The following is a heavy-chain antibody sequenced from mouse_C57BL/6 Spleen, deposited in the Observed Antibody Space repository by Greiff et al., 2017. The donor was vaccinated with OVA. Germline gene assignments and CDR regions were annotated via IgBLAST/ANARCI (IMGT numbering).Heavy chain of an antibody. CDR2: IYPGDGDT. V-gene: IGHV1-80*01. D-gene: IGHD1-1*01. J-gene: IGHJ4*01. Sequence: QVQLKESGAELVKPGASVKISCKASGYAFSSYWMNWVKQRPGKGLEWIGQIYPGDGDTNYNGKFKGKATLTADKSSSTAYMQLSSLTSEDSAVYFCARGDYVGAMDYWGQGTSVTVSS. CDR1: GYAFSSYW. CDR3: ARGDYVGAMDY.